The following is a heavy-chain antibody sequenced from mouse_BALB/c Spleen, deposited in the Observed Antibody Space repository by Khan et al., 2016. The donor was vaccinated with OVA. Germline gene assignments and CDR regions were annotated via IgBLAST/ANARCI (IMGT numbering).Heavy chain of an antibody. D-gene: IGHD2-4*01. CDR3: ARDDYFVGDAMDY. J-gene: IGHJ4*01. V-gene: IGHV1S56*01. Sequence: QVRLQQSGPELVKPGASVRISCKASGYTFTTYYLHWVIQRPGQGLEWIGWIYPGNVNTKYNERFKGKATLTADKSSSTAYMHLSSLTSEDSAVYFCARDDYFVGDAMDYWGQGTSVTVSS. CDR1: GYTFTTYY. CDR2: IYPGNVNT.